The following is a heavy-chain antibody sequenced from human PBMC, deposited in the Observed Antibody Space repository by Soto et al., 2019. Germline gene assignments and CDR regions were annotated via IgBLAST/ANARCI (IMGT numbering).Heavy chain of an antibody. CDR1: GGSFSGYY. CDR3: ASRRPSRVAARPLYYFDY. CDR2: INHSGST. J-gene: IGHJ4*02. Sequence: PSETLSLTCAVYGGSFSGYYWSWIRQPPAKGLEWIGEINHSGSTNYNPSLKSRVTISVDTSKNQFSLKLSSVTAADTAVYYCASRRPSRVAARPLYYFDYWGQGTLVTVSS. V-gene: IGHV4-34*01. D-gene: IGHD6-6*01.